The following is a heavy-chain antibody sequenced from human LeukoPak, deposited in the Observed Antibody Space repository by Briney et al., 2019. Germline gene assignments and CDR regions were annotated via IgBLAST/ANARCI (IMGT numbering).Heavy chain of an antibody. D-gene: IGHD3-3*01. V-gene: IGHV4-34*01. CDR3: ARGARPAFWSGYYAYYYYMDV. Sequence: SETLSLTCAVYGGSFSGYYWSWIRQPPGKGLEWIGEINHSGSTNYNPSLKSRVTISVDTSKNQFSLKLSSVTAADTAVYYCARGARPAFWSGYYAYYYYMDVWGKGTTVTVSS. J-gene: IGHJ6*03. CDR1: GGSFSGYY. CDR2: INHSGST.